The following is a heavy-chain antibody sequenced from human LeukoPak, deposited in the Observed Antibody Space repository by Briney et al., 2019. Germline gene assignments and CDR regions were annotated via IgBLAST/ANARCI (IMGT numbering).Heavy chain of an antibody. CDR2: FDPEDGET. V-gene: IGHV1-24*01. CDR3: ARGDSSSWYGYYYYYYGMDV. D-gene: IGHD6-13*01. CDR1: GYTLTELS. J-gene: IGHJ6*02. Sequence: ASVKVSCKVSGYTLTELSMHWVRQAPGKGLEWMGGFDPEDGETIYAQKFQGRVTMTRNTSISTAYMELSSLGSEDTAVYYCARGDSSSWYGYYYYYYGMDVWGQGTTVTVSS.